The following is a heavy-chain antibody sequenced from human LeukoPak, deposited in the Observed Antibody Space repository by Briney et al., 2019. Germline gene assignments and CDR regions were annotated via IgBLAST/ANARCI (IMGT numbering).Heavy chain of an antibody. V-gene: IGHV4-59*08. Sequence: PSETLSLTCTVSGGSISSYYWSWIRQPPGKGLEWIGYIYYSGSTNYNPSLKSRVTISVDTSKNQFSLKLSSVTAADTAVYYCARRNYYDSSGYQGAHDYWGQGTLVTVSS. J-gene: IGHJ4*02. D-gene: IGHD3-22*01. CDR2: IYYSGST. CDR1: GGSISSYY. CDR3: ARRNYYDSSGYQGAHDY.